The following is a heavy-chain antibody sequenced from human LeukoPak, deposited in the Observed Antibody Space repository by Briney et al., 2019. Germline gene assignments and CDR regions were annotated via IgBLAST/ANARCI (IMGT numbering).Heavy chain of an antibody. D-gene: IGHD3-10*01. Sequence: GGSLRLSCAVSGFSFSHHGMHWVRQAPGKGMEWVAFIRYDGNLQQYADSVRGRFTISRDQSKNTLYVQMNSLRPEDTAVYYCARDGYYYGSGGFSDYMDVWGKGTAVTISS. J-gene: IGHJ6*03. V-gene: IGHV3-30*02. CDR2: IRYDGNLQ. CDR1: GFSFSHHG. CDR3: ARDGYYYGSGGFSDYMDV.